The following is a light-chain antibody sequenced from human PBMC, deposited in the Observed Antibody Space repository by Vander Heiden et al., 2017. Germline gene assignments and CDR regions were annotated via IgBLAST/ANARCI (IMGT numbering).Light chain of an antibody. CDR1: SSNIGSNT. CDR2: SNN. CDR3: AAWDDSLNGPV. Sequence: QSVLTQPPPATGTPGQRVTISCSGSSSNIGSNTVNWYQHLPGTAPKLLIHSNNQRPSGVPDRFSGSKSGTSASLAISGLQSEDEADYYCAAWDDSLNGPVFGGGTKLTV. V-gene: IGLV1-44*01. J-gene: IGLJ3*02.